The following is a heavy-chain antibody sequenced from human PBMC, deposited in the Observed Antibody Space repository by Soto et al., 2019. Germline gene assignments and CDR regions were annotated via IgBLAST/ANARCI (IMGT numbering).Heavy chain of an antibody. CDR1: GYTFTSYY. CDR2: INTSGGST. CDR3: ARDMGLEQQLVRVSDYYYGMDV. Sequence: ASVKVSCKASGYTFTSYYMHWVRQAPGQGLEWMEIINTSGGSTSYAQKFQGRVTMTRDTSTSTVYMELSSLRSEDTAVYYCARDMGLEQQLVRVSDYYYGMDVWGQGTTVTVSS. D-gene: IGHD6-13*01. J-gene: IGHJ6*02. V-gene: IGHV1-46*01.